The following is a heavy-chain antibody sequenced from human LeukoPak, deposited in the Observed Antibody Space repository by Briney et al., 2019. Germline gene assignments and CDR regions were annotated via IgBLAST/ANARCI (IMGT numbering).Heavy chain of an antibody. CDR3: ARDMTTVTPDC. J-gene: IGHJ4*02. Sequence: PGGSLRLSCAASGFTVSSNYMSWVRQAPGKGLEWVSVIYNGGSTYYADSVKGRFTISRDNSENTLYLQMNSLRAEDTAVYYCARDMTTVTPDCWGQGTLVTVSS. D-gene: IGHD4-17*01. CDR1: GFTVSSNY. V-gene: IGHV3-66*01. CDR2: IYNGGST.